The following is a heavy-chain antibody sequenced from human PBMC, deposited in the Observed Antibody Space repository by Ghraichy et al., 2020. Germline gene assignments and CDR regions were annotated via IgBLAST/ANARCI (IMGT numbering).Heavy chain of an antibody. J-gene: IGHJ6*02. Sequence: SVKGSCKASGGTFSSYAISWVRQAPGQGLEWMGGIIPIFGTANYAQKFQGRVTITADESTSPAYMELSSLRSEDTAVYYCADAGSLNYYYGMDVWGQGTTVTVSS. CDR2: IIPIFGTA. CDR1: GGTFSSYA. V-gene: IGHV1-69*13. CDR3: ADAGSLNYYYGMDV. D-gene: IGHD2-8*01.